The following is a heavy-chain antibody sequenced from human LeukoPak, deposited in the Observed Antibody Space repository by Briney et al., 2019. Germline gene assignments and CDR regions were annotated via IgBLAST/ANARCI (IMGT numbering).Heavy chain of an antibody. J-gene: IGHJ4*02. V-gene: IGHV3-30-3*01. Sequence: LGGSLRLSCAASGFTFSSYAMHWVRQAPGKGLEWVAVISYDGSNKYYADSVKGRFTISRDNSKNTLYLQMNSLRAEDTAVYYCARMYSSGWYYFDYWGQGTLVTVSS. D-gene: IGHD6-19*01. CDR3: ARMYSSGWYYFDY. CDR1: GFTFSSYA. CDR2: ISYDGSNK.